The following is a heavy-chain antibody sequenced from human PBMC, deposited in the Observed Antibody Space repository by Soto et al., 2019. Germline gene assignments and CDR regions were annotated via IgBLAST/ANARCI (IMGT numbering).Heavy chain of an antibody. D-gene: IGHD6-13*01. Sequence: SETLSLTCTVSGGSISSYYWSWIRQPPGKGLEWIGYIYYSGSTNYNPSLKSRVTISVDTSKNQFSLKLSSVTAADTAVYYCARRYSSAFNIWGQGTMVTVSS. CDR3: ARRYSSAFNI. J-gene: IGHJ3*02. V-gene: IGHV4-59*08. CDR1: GGSISSYY. CDR2: IYYSGST.